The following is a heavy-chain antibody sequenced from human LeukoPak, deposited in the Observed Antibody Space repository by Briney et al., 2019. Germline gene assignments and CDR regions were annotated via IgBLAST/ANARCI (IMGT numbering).Heavy chain of an antibody. D-gene: IGHD5-18*01. CDR1: GFTFRSYA. V-gene: IGHV3-30*03. Sequence: PGGSLRLSCAASGFTFRSYAMHWARQAPGKGAEWVAFTSKDEKNKFYADSVKGGFSVSRDNSKNTLYLQMNSLRVDDTAMYYCARAFSYGPEPFDYWGQGSLVTVSS. CDR2: TSKDEKNK. CDR3: ARAFSYGPEPFDY. J-gene: IGHJ4*02.